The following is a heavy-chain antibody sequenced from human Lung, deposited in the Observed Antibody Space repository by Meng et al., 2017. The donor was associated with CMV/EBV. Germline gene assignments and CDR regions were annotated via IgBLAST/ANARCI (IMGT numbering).Heavy chain of an antibody. J-gene: IGHJ3*02. Sequence: GGSLRLXCPGSGYSFTTYWIAWVRQMPGKGLEWVGSIYPGDDDTRYSPSLQGQVTISADASITAAYLQWNSLKASATVMYYCGRWWGVVDWNFDGFDIWGQGTMVTVSS. D-gene: IGHD1-7*01. CDR1: GYSFTTYW. CDR2: IYPGDDDT. V-gene: IGHV5-51*01. CDR3: GRWWGVVDWNFDGFDI.